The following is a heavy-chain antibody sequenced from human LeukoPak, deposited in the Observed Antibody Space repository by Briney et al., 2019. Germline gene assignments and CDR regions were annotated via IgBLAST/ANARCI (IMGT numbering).Heavy chain of an antibody. V-gene: IGHV4-59*08. Sequence: SETLSLTCTVSGGSISSYYWSWIRQPPGKGLEWIGYIYYSGSTNYNPSLKSRVTISVDTSKNQFPLKLSSVTAADTAVYYCARSPYYYGMDVWGQGTTVTVSS. CDR1: GGSISSYY. CDR3: ARSPYYYGMDV. J-gene: IGHJ6*02. CDR2: IYYSGST.